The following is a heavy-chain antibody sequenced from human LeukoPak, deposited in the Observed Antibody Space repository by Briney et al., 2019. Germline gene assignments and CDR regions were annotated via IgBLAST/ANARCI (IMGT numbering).Heavy chain of an antibody. V-gene: IGHV1-18*01. CDR2: ISAYNGNT. D-gene: IGHD3-22*01. CDR3: ARDSLHRIYYDSSGYPIDY. CDR1: GYTFTSYG. J-gene: IGHJ4*02. Sequence: ASVKVSCKASGYTFTSYGISWVRQAPGQGLEWMGWISAYNGNTNYAQKLPGRVTMTTDTSTSTAYMELRSLRSDDTAVYYCARDSLHRIYYDSSGYPIDYWGQGTLVTVSS.